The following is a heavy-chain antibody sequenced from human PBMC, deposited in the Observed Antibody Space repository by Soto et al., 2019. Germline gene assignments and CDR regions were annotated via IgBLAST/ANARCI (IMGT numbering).Heavy chain of an antibody. CDR1: GFTFSSYS. V-gene: IGHV3-21*01. D-gene: IGHD6-13*01. CDR2: ISSSSSYI. Sequence: GGSLRLSCAASGFTFSSYSMNWVRQAPGKGLEWVSSISSSSSYIYYADSVKGRFTISRDNAKNSLYLQMNSLRAEDTAVYYCARVNSSSRFCDYWGQGTLVTVSS. CDR3: ARVNSSSRFCDY. J-gene: IGHJ4*01.